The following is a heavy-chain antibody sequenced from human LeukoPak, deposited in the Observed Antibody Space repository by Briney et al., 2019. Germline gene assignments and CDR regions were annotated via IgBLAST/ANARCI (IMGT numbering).Heavy chain of an antibody. Sequence: PSETLSLTCTVSGGSISSYYRSWIRQPPGKGLEWIGYIYYSSSTNYNPCLKSRDTISVDRSKNQVSLKLSSVTAADTAVYYCARHAWIAVAGTCYYGMDVWGQGTTVTVSS. D-gene: IGHD6-19*01. CDR2: IYYSSST. CDR3: ARHAWIAVAGTCYYGMDV. CDR1: GGSISSYY. J-gene: IGHJ6*02. V-gene: IGHV4-59*08.